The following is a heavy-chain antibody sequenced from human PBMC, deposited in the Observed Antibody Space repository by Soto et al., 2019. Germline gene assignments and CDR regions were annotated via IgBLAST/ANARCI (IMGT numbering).Heavy chain of an antibody. V-gene: IGHV4-39*01. Sequence: PSETLSLTCTVSGGSISSSSYYWGWIRQPPGKGLEWIGSIYYSGSTYYNPSLKSRVTISVDTSKNQFSLKLSSVTAADTAVYYCARHWKDFWSRYRFDYWGQGTLVTVSS. CDR1: GGSISSSSYY. J-gene: IGHJ4*02. CDR2: IYYSGST. CDR3: ARHWKDFWSRYRFDY. D-gene: IGHD3-3*01.